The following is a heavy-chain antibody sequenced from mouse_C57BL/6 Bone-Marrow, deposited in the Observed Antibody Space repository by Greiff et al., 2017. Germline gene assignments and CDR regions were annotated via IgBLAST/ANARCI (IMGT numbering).Heavy chain of an antibody. CDR1: GYTFTSYW. J-gene: IGHJ1*03. D-gene: IGHD2-3*01. CDR3: ARWDGYLWYFDV. V-gene: IGHV1-64*01. CDR2: IHPNSGST. Sequence: QVQLQQPGAELVKPGASVKLSCKASGYTFTSYWMHWVKQRPGQGLEWIGMIHPNSGSTNYNEKFKSKATLTVDKSSSTAYMQLSSLTSEDSAVYYGARWDGYLWYFDVWGTGTTVTVAS.